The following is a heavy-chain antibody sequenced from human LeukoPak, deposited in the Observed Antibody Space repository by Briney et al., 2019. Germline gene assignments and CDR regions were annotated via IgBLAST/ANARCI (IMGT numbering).Heavy chain of an antibody. CDR1: GFTFSSYA. CDR3: AKVDRSGSRYDAFDI. CDR2: ISGSGGST. Sequence: PGGSLRLSCAASGFTFSSYAMSWVRQAPGKGLEWVSAISGSGGSTYYADSVKDRFTISRDNSKNTLYLQMNSLRAEDTAVYYCAKVDRSGSRYDAFDIWGQGTMVTVSS. D-gene: IGHD1-26*01. J-gene: IGHJ3*02. V-gene: IGHV3-23*01.